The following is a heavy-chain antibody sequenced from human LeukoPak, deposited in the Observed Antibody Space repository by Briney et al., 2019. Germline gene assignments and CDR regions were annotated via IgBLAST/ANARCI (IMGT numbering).Heavy chain of an antibody. D-gene: IGHD6-13*01. J-gene: IGHJ5*02. V-gene: IGHV4-38-2*02. CDR1: GYSISSGYF. Sequence: SETLSLTCTVSGYSISSGYFWGWIRQPPGKGLERIGSIYHSGSTSYNPSLKSRLTISVDTSKNQFSLKLNFVTAADTAMYYCARMFRSSWYINWFDPWGQGTLVTVSS. CDR2: IYHSGST. CDR3: ARMFRSSWYINWFDP.